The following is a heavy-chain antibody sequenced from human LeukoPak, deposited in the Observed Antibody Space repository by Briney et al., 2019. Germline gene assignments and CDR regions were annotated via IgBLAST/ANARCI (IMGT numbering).Heavy chain of an antibody. CDR3: ARDNGVVHGVYYMDV. D-gene: IGHD3-3*01. J-gene: IGHJ6*03. CDR1: GFTFSNYW. Sequence: GGSLRLSCAASGFTFSNYWMTWVRQAPGKGLEWVADIRQDGSEKLYVKSVGGRFTISRDNAKLSLFLQMDSLRAEDTAVYYCARDNGVVHGVYYMDVWGKGTTVTVS. CDR2: IRQDGSEK. V-gene: IGHV3-7*01.